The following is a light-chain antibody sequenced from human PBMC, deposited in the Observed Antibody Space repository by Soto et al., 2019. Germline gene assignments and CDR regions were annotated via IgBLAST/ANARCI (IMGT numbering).Light chain of an antibody. Sequence: EVVLTQFPGTLPVSLGERATLSCRASQSVRNDYLAWYQQKRGQAPRLLIHGASTRATGIPDRFSGSGSGTDFILTISSVEPGDVAMYFCQQYGSLPVTFGQGTKVEIK. CDR2: GAS. CDR3: QQYGSLPVT. CDR1: QSVRNDY. V-gene: IGKV3-20*01. J-gene: IGKJ1*01.